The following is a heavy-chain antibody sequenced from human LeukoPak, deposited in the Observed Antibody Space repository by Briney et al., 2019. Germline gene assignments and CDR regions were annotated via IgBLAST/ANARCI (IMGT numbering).Heavy chain of an antibody. CDR3: AKDITPSTVRGVIPYYFDY. D-gene: IGHD3-10*01. Sequence: GGSLRLSCAASGFTFSSYSMNWVRQAPGKGLEWVSGISWNSGSIGYADSVKGRFTISRDNAKNSLYLQMNSLRAEDTALYYCAKDITPSTVRGVIPYYFDYWGQGTLVTVSS. V-gene: IGHV3-9*01. CDR2: ISWNSGSI. CDR1: GFTFSSYS. J-gene: IGHJ4*02.